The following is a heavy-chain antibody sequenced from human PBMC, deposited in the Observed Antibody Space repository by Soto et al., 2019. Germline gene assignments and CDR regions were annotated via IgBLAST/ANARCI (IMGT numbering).Heavy chain of an antibody. CDR2: IDPGDSSA. J-gene: IGHJ4*02. V-gene: IGHV5-10-1*01. D-gene: IGHD2-2*01. CDR1: GYTFCSFW. Sequence: VESLKISCHGPGYTFCSFWIFCFLELPGKGLEWVGRIDPGDSSATYSPTFQGHVTISADRSTRSAYLQWRSLRASDTAIYFCARRYCSRADCYSDSWGQGSLVTVSS. CDR3: ARRYCSRADCYSDS.